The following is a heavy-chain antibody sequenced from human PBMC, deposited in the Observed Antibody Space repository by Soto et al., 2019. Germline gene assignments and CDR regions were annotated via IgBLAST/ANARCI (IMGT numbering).Heavy chain of an antibody. CDR2: ISGSGGST. D-gene: IGHD4-17*01. V-gene: IGHV3-23*01. CDR1: GFTFSSYA. CDR3: ATMAYDYGDRGWFDP. J-gene: IGHJ5*02. Sequence: EVQLLESGGGLVQPGGSLRLSCAASGFTFSSYAMSWVRQAPGKGLEWVSAISGSGGSTYYADSVKGRFTISRDDSKNTLYLQRNSLRAEDTAVYYCATMAYDYGDRGWFDPWGQGTLVTVSS.